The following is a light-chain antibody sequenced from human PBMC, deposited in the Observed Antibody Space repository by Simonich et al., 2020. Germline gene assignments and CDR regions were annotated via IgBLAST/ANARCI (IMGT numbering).Light chain of an antibody. Sequence: QSALTQPASVSGSPGQSITISCTGTSRDVGGYNYVSWDQQHPGKAPKLIIYDVTKRPSGVSNRFSGSKSGNTASLTISGLQAEDEADYYCSSYTSSSPWVFGGGTKLTVL. CDR3: SSYTSSSPWV. CDR1: SRDVGGYNY. V-gene: IGLV2-14*01. J-gene: IGLJ3*02. CDR2: DVT.